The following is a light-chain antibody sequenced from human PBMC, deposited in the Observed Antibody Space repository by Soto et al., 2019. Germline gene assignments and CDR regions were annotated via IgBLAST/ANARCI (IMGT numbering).Light chain of an antibody. Sequence: DIQMTQSPSTLSASVGDRVTITCRASQSISSWLAWYQQKPGKAPKLLIYDASSLESGVPSRFSCSRSGTEFPLTISSLQPDDFASYYCQQYNSYPVTFGQGTKLEIK. CDR2: DAS. CDR1: QSISSW. J-gene: IGKJ2*01. V-gene: IGKV1-5*01. CDR3: QQYNSYPVT.